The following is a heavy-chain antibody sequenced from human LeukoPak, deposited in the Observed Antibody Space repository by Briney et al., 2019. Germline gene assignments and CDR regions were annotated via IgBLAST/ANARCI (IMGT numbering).Heavy chain of an antibody. J-gene: IGHJ5*02. CDR3: ARPLAGYGVAMFDP. CDR2: ITPYNGNT. V-gene: IGHV1-18*01. Sequence: GASVKVSCKXSGYTFSTYGITWVRQAPGQGLEWVGWITPYNGNTNYAQNLQGRVTITTDTSTSTAYMEVRSLRSDDTAVYYCARPLAGYGVAMFDPWGQGTLVTVSS. CDR1: GYTFSTYG. D-gene: IGHD3-3*01.